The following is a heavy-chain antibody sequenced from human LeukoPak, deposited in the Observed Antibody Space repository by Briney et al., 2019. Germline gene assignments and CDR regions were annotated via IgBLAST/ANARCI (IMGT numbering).Heavy chain of an antibody. J-gene: IGHJ3*02. CDR1: GGSISSGSYS. CDR2: IYHSGST. V-gene: IGHV4-30-2*01. D-gene: IGHD5-12*01. CDR3: ARDLGWLFYI. Sequence: KTSETLSLTCAVSGGSISSGSYSWSWIRQPPGKGLEWIGYIYHSGSTYYNPSLKSRLTISVDRSKNQFSLNLSSVTAADTAVYYCARDLGWLFYISGQGTMVTVSS.